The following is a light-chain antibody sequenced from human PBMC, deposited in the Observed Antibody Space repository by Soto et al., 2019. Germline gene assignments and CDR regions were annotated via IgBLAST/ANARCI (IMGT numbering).Light chain of an antibody. CDR3: QHYGSSPLT. V-gene: IGKV3-20*01. CDR2: GAS. CDR1: QSVSSSY. Sequence: EIVLTQSPGTLSLSPGERATLSCRASQSVSSSYLAWYQQKPGQAPRLLIYGASSRATGIPDRFSCSGSGTAFTLTISSLEPEDFAVYYWQHYGSSPLTFGGGTKVESK. J-gene: IGKJ4*01.